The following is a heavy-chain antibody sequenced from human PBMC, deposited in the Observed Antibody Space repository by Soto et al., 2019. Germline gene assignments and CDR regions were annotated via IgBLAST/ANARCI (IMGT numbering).Heavy chain of an antibody. V-gene: IGHV3-23*01. J-gene: IGHJ4*02. CDR1: GFTFSTYA. Sequence: GGSLRLSCAASGFTFSTYAMSWVRQAPGKGLEWVSTISGSGDTTYYVDSVKGRFTISRDSSKNTLYLQRTSLRAAATAVYYCAKTHGYPYYFDYWGQGTLVTVSS. CDR2: ISGSGDTT. D-gene: IGHD5-12*01. CDR3: AKTHGYPYYFDY.